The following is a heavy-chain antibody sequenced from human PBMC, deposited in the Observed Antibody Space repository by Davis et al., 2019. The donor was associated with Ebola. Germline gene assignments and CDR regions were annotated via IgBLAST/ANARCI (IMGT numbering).Heavy chain of an antibody. Sequence: GESLKISCADSGFTFRKNGMHWVRQAPGKGLEWVAFIRYDGSNEYYADSVKGRFTISRDNSKNTLYLQMNSLRAEDTAVYYCAKDRLLSSSWASFDYWGQGTLVTVSS. J-gene: IGHJ4*02. CDR1: GFTFRKNG. CDR3: AKDRLLSSSWASFDY. V-gene: IGHV3-30*02. CDR2: IRYDGSNE. D-gene: IGHD6-13*01.